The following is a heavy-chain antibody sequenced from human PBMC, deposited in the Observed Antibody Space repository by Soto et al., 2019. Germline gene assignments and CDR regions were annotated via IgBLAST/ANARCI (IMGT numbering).Heavy chain of an antibody. Sequence: PSETLSLTCTVSGGSISSSSYYWGWIRQPPGKGLEWIGSIYYSGSTYYNPSLKSRVTISVDTSKNQFSLKLSSVTAADTAVYYCARPIAVACNVVWGQGTQVTVSS. V-gene: IGHV4-39*01. CDR2: IYYSGST. CDR1: GGSISSSSYY. CDR3: ARPIAVACNVV. D-gene: IGHD6-19*01. J-gene: IGHJ4*02.